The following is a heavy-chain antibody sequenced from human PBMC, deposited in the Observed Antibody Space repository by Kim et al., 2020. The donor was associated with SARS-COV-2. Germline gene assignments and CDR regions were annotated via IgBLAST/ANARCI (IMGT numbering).Heavy chain of an antibody. J-gene: IGHJ4*02. CDR3: AKEVGGFDY. CDR2: IRGSGGST. V-gene: IGHV3-23*01. D-gene: IGHD3-16*01. Sequence: GGSLRLSCAASGFTFSSYAMNWVRQAPGKGLEWVSGIRGSGGSTYYADSVKGRFTISRDNSKTTLFLQMNSLRAEDTAVYYCAKEVGGFDYWGQGTLVTVSS. CDR1: GFTFSSYA.